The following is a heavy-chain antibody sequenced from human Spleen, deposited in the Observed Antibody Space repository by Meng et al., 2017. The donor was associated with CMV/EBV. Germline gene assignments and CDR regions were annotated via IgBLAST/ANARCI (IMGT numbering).Heavy chain of an antibody. V-gene: IGHV3-23*01. CDR3: AKDAGGDIVVVVAATTNFDY. CDR1: GFTFCDFS. D-gene: IGHD2-15*01. CDR2: ISGSGGST. Sequence: GGSLRLSCEASGFTFCDFSMNWVRQAPGKGLEWVSAISGSGGSTYYADSVKGRFTISRDNSKSTLYLQMNSLRAEDTAVYYCAKDAGGDIVVVVAATTNFDYWGQGTLVTVSS. J-gene: IGHJ4*02.